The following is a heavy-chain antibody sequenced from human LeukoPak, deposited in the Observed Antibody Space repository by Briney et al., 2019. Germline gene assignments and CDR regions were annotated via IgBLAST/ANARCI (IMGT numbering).Heavy chain of an antibody. CDR1: GFTFDDYG. J-gene: IGHJ4*02. Sequence: GGSLRRYCAASGFTFDDYGMSWVRQAPGKGLEWVSGINWNGGSTGYADSVKVRFTISRDNAKNSLYLQMNSLRAEDTALYYCARDSYDLYYFDFWGQGTLVSVSS. D-gene: IGHD3-3*01. CDR2: INWNGGST. V-gene: IGHV3-20*04. CDR3: ARDSYDLYYFDF.